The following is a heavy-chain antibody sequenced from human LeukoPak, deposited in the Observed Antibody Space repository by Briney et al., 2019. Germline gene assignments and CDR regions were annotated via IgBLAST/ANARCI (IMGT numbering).Heavy chain of an antibody. D-gene: IGHD2-15*01. V-gene: IGHV1-2*02. CDR2: IKPNSGGT. Sequence: ASVKVSCKASGYTFTGYYMHWVRQAPGQRLEWMGWIKPNSGGTHYAQKFQGRVTMTRDTSISTAYMELSRLRSDDTAVYYCARPPTRRIVGVLDYWGQGTLVTVSS. CDR3: ARPPTRRIVGVLDY. J-gene: IGHJ4*02. CDR1: GYTFTGYY.